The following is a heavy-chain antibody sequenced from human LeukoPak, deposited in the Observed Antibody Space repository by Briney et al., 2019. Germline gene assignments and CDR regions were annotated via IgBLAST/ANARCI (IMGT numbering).Heavy chain of an antibody. CDR3: ARDSSVCEVDV. V-gene: IGHV3-48*01. J-gene: IGHJ3*01. CDR2: INTGSTTI. D-gene: IGHD6-6*01. CDR1: GFTFSPYT. Sequence: GGSLRLSCAASGFTFSPYTMHWFRQPPGKGLEWVSYINTGSTTIYYADSVKGRFTISRDNAKNSVYLHLNSLRAEDTAVYYCARDSSVCEVDVWGQGTLVTVSS.